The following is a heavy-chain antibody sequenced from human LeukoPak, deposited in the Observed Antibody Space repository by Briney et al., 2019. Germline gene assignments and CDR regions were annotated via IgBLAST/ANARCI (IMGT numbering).Heavy chain of an antibody. D-gene: IGHD3-3*01. V-gene: IGHV3-74*01. CDR2: INSDGSST. CDR1: GFTSSSYW. CDR3: VRGNDFWSGYCDY. Sequence: GGSLRLSCAASGFTSSSYWMHWVRQAPGKGLVWVSRINSDGSSTTYADSVKGRFTMSRDNAKNTLYLQMNSLRAEDTAVYYCVRGNDFWSGYCDYWGQGTLVTVSS. J-gene: IGHJ4*02.